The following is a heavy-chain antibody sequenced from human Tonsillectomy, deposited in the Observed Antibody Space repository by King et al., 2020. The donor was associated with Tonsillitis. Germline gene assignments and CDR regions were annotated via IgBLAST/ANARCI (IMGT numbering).Heavy chain of an antibody. J-gene: IGHJ4*02. Sequence: VQLVESGGGVVQPGRSLRLSCIDSGFTIKNYAMHWVRQAPGKGLEWVAVISSDGSRKNYADSVKGRFTISSDNSKNTLYLQMNSLRAEDTAVYYCARDQRKYQLLLDYWGQGTLVTVSS. D-gene: IGHD2-2*01. CDR1: GFTIKNYA. V-gene: IGHV3-30*04. CDR3: ARDQRKYQLLLDY. CDR2: ISSDGSRK.